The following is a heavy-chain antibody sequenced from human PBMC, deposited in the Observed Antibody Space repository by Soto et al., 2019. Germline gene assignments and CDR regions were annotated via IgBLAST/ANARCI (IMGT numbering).Heavy chain of an antibody. J-gene: IGHJ4*02. CDR1: GYTFTAYY. D-gene: IGHD6-13*01. V-gene: IGHV1-2*04. CDR3: AKDGSQSDTSSWYY. CDR2: INPNSGGS. Sequence: ASVKVSCKASGYTFTAYYIHWVRQAPGQGLEWMGWINPNSGGSKYAQKFQGWVTMTRDTSISTAYMEVTRLKSDDTAVYYCAKDGSQSDTSSWYYWGQGTLVTVSS.